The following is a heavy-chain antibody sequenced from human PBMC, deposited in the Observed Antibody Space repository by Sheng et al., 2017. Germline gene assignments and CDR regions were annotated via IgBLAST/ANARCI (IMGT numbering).Heavy chain of an antibody. J-gene: IGHJ4*02. CDR1: GGTFSSYA. Sequence: QVQLVQSGAEVKKPGSSVKVSCKASGGTFSSYAISWVRQAPGQGLEWMGGIIPIFGTANYAQKFQGRVTITADESTSTAYMELSSLRSEDTAVYYCAREFEGDSSSSTAPFDYWGQGTLVTVSS. V-gene: IGHV1-69*13. CDR3: AREFEGDSSSSTAPFDY. CDR2: IIPIFGTA. D-gene: IGHD6-6*01.